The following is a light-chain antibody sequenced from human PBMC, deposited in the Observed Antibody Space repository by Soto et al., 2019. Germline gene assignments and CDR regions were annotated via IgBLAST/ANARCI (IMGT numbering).Light chain of an antibody. J-gene: IGLJ1*01. CDR3: CSYAGTYSYL. CDR2: GVT. Sequence: QSALTQPTSVSGSPGQSITISCTGNHNDIGTYDYVSWYQQHPGRAPRLLIHGVTTRPSGISGRFSASKSGNTASLTISGLQAEDEADYYCCSYAGTYSYLFGTGTKVTVL. V-gene: IGLV2-14*03. CDR1: HNDIGTYDY.